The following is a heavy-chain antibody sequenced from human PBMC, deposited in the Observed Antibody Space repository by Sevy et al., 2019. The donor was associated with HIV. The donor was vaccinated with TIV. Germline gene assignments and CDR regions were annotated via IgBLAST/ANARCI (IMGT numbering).Heavy chain of an antibody. CDR3: ARDKYYYVSGSFDX. CDR2: IIAVFGTT. D-gene: IGHD3-10*01. J-gene: IGHJ4*01. CDR1: GGIFRSNA. Sequence: ASVKVSCKASGGIFRSNAISWVRQAPGQGLEWMGGIIAVFGTTNYAQKFQGRVTVTADEARSTAYMELSSLRSEDTAVYYCARDKYYYVSGSFDXWGQGTQVTVSS. V-gene: IGHV1-69*13.